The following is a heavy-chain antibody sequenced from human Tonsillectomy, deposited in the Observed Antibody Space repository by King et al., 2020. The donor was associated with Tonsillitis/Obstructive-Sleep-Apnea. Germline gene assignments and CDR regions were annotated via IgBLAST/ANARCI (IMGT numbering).Heavy chain of an antibody. J-gene: IGHJ4*02. D-gene: IGHD1-26*01. CDR2: ISSSSSYI. CDR1: GFTFSSYS. CDR3: ASSRLSIVRATPLDY. V-gene: IGHV3-21*01. Sequence: VQLVESGGGLVKPGGSLRLSCAASGFTFSSYSMNWVRQAPGKGLEWGSSISSSSSYIYYADSVKGRFTISRDNAKNSLYLQMNSLRAEDTAVYYCASSRLSIVRATPLDYWGQGTLVTVSS.